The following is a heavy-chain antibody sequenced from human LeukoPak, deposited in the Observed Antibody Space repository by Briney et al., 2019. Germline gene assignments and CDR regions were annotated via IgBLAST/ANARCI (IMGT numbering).Heavy chain of an antibody. Sequence: PGRSLRLSCAASRFTFSDYWMSWVRQAPGKGLEWVANIKEDGSEKYYVDSVEGRFTISRDNAKNSLYLQMNSLRAEETAVCYCASQLDGTLEYWGQGTLVTVSS. CDR3: ASQLDGTLEY. V-gene: IGHV3-7*02. CDR2: IKEDGSEK. D-gene: IGHD1-26*01. J-gene: IGHJ4*02. CDR1: RFTFSDYW.